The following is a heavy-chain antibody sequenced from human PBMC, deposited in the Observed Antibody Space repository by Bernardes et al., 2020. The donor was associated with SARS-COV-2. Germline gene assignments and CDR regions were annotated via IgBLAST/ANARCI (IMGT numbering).Heavy chain of an antibody. CDR2: INPNSGGT. D-gene: IGHD3-22*01. Sequence: AVKVSCKACGYTFTGYYMHWVRQAPGQGLEWMGWINPNSGGTNYAQKFQGRVTMTRDTSISTAYMELSRLRSDDTAVYYCARARGYDSSGYYGYWGQGTLVTVSS. CDR1: GYTFTGYY. J-gene: IGHJ4*02. CDR3: ARARGYDSSGYYGY. V-gene: IGHV1-2*02.